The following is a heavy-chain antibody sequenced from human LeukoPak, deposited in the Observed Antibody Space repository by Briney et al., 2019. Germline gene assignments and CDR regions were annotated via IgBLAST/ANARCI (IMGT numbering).Heavy chain of an antibody. D-gene: IGHD2-15*01. J-gene: IGHJ4*02. CDR2: ININTANP. V-gene: IGHV7-4-1*02. CDR1: GFTFTSYA. Sequence: ASVKVSCKASGFTFTSYAINWVRQAPGQGLEWMGWININTANPTYAQGFTGRFVFSLDTSVSTAYLQISSLKAEDTAVYYCARPRREYCSGGSCYSALDYWGQGTLVTVSS. CDR3: ARPRREYCSGGSCYSALDY.